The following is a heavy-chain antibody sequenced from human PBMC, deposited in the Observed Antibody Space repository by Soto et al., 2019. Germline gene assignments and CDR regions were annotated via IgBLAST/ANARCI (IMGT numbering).Heavy chain of an antibody. CDR3: ARGVLVTTIFYDALFDY. D-gene: IGHD5-12*01. V-gene: IGHV1-2*04. CDR1: GYKFFGYY. Sequence: GASVKVSCKASGYKFFGYYIHWVRQAPGQGLERMGWINPNSGGTNYAQKFQGWVTMTRATSTSTAYMELSRLRADDMAVYYCARGVLVTTIFYDALFDYWGQGTLVTRLL. J-gene: IGHJ4*02. CDR2: INPNSGGT.